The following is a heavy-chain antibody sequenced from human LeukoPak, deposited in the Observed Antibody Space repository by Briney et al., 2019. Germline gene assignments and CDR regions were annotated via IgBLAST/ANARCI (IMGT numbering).Heavy chain of an antibody. J-gene: IGHJ4*02. CDR2: ISGSGGST. CDR1: GFTFSSYA. D-gene: IGHD3-10*01. V-gene: IGHV3-23*01. CDR3: AKYSSGTYYRGLDQ. Sequence: GGSLRLSCAASGFTFSSYAMSWVRQAPGKGLEWVSAISGSGGSTYYADSVKGRFTISRDDSKNTVYLQMNSLRAEDTALYSCAKYSSGTYYRGLDQWGQGTLVTVSS.